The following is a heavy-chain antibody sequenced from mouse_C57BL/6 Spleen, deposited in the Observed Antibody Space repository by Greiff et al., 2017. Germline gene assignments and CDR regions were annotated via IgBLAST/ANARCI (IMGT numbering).Heavy chain of an antibody. V-gene: IGHV1-80*01. CDR1: GYAFSSYW. D-gene: IGHD1-1*01. CDR2: IYPGDGDT. Sequence: QVQLKESGAELVKPGASVKISCKASGYAFSSYWMNWVKQRPGKGLEWIGQIYPGDGDTNYNGKFKGKATLTADKSSRTAYIQLSSLTSEDSAVYFCARGGYYYVSSHWYFDVWGTGTTVTVSS. CDR3: ARGGYYYVSSHWYFDV. J-gene: IGHJ1*03.